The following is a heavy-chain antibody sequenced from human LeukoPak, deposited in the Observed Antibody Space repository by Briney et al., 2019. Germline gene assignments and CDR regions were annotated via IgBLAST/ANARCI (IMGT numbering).Heavy chain of an antibody. V-gene: IGHV3-30*02. CDR1: GFTFSSYG. J-gene: IGHJ4*02. CDR2: IRYVGSNK. CDR3: AKVKPRYFDWFDENYFDY. D-gene: IGHD3-9*01. Sequence: GGSLRPSCAASGFTFSSYGMHWVRQAPGKGLEWVAFIRYVGSNKYYADSVKGRFTISRDNSKNTLYLQMNSLRAEDTAVYYCAKVKPRYFDWFDENYFDYWGQGTLVTVSS.